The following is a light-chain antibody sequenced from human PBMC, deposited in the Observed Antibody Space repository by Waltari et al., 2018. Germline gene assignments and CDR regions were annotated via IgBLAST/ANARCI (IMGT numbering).Light chain of an antibody. Sequence: DIQMNQSPSSLSASVGDRVTITCRASQSISSYLNWNQQKPGKAPKLLIYAASSLQSGVPSRFSGSGYGTDFTLTISSLQPEDFATYYCQQSYSTPFTFGPGTKVDIK. J-gene: IGKJ3*01. V-gene: IGKV1-39*01. CDR2: AAS. CDR3: QQSYSTPFT. CDR1: QSISSY.